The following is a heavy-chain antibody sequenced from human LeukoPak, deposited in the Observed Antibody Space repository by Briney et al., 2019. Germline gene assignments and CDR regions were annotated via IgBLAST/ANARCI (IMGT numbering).Heavy chain of an antibody. CDR3: ARPYYDIWSAYVY. CDR1: GFTFSSYA. V-gene: IGHV3-64*01. Sequence: GGSLRLSCAASGFTFSSYAMHWVRQAPGKGLEYVSAISNGGGSTHYANSVKGRFTISSDNSKNTLYLQMGSLRAEDMAVNYCARPYYDIWSAYVYWGQGTLVTVSS. D-gene: IGHD3-3*01. CDR2: ISNGGGST. J-gene: IGHJ4*02.